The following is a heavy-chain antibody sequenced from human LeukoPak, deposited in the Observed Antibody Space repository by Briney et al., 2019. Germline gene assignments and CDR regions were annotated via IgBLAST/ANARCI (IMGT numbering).Heavy chain of an antibody. D-gene: IGHD4-23*01. CDR1: GFTFSNYW. J-gene: IGHJ4*02. CDR3: ARDRGYSTFDY. Sequence: GGSLRLSCAASGFTFSNYWMSWVRQAPGKGLEWVANIEQDGGEKNYVDSVKGRFTISRDNARNSLYLQMNSLRAEDTAVYYCARDRGYSTFDYWGQRTLVTVSS. CDR2: IEQDGGEK. V-gene: IGHV3-7*01.